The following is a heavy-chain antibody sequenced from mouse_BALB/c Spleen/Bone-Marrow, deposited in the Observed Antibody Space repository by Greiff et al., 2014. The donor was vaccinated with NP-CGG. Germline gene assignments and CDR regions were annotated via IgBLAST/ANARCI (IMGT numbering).Heavy chain of an antibody. V-gene: IGHV1S56*01. D-gene: IGHD1-1*01. CDR2: IYPGNVNT. CDR3: ARWVVGRDYAMDY. CDR1: GYTFTSYF. J-gene: IGHJ4*01. Sequence: VQLVESGPELVKPGASVRISCKASGYTFTSYFLHWVKQRPGQGLEWIGWIYPGNVNTKYNEKFKGKATLTADKSSSTAYMQHSSRTSEAAAVYFCARWVVGRDYAMDYWGQGTSVTVSS.